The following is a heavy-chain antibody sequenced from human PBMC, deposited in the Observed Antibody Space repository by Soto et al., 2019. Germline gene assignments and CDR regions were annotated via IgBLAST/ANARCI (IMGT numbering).Heavy chain of an antibody. CDR3: ARGLSGYDSHPYFDY. CDR1: GGTFSSYA. Sequence: SVKVSCKASGGTFSSYAISWVRQAPGQGLEWMGGIIPIFGTANYAQKFQGRVTITAGESTSTAYMELSSLRSEDTAVYYCARGLSGYDSHPYFDYWGQGTLVTVSS. D-gene: IGHD5-12*01. V-gene: IGHV1-69*13. J-gene: IGHJ4*02. CDR2: IIPIFGTA.